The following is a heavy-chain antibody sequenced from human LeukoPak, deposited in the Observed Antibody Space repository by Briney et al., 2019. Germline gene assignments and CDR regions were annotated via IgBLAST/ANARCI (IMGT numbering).Heavy chain of an antibody. D-gene: IGHD1-26*01. V-gene: IGHV3-21*01. CDR2: ITTSSTYT. CDR3: ARDPYSGTFGNTYYYYMDV. CDR1: GFSFSSYN. J-gene: IGHJ6*03. Sequence: PGGSLRLACEASGFSFSSYNMDWVRQTPGKGLEWISSITTSSTYTFYADSVKGRFTISRDNARNSLYLQMNSLRVEDTAVYYCARDPYSGTFGNTYYYYMDVWGKGTTVTISS.